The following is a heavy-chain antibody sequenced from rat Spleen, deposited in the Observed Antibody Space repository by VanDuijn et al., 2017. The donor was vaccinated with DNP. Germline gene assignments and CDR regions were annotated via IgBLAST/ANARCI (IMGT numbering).Heavy chain of an antibody. CDR2: ITTDGVNT. J-gene: IGHJ2*01. CDR1: EFTFSRSD. Sequence: EVQLVESGGGLVQPERSLKISCVASEFTFSRSDVAWVRQAPTRGLEWVASITTDGVNTYYRDSVKGRFTVSRDNAKSTLYLQMDSLRSEDTATYYCATQGYYDGYYRPFDYWGQGVMVTVSS. D-gene: IGHD1-12*03. CDR3: ATQGYYDGYYRPFDY. V-gene: IGHV5-25*01.